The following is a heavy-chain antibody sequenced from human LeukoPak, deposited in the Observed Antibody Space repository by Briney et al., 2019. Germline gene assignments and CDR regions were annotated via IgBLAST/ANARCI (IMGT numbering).Heavy chain of an antibody. CDR3: ASPLGWDREGGGY. J-gene: IGHJ4*02. D-gene: IGHD3-16*01. Sequence: GASVKVSCKASGYTFTSYYMHWVRQAPGQGLEWMGIINPSGGSTSYAQKFQGRVTMTRDTSTSTVYMELSSLRSEDTAMYYCASPLGWDREGGGYWGQGTLVTVSS. CDR2: INPSGGST. V-gene: IGHV1-46*01. CDR1: GYTFTSYY.